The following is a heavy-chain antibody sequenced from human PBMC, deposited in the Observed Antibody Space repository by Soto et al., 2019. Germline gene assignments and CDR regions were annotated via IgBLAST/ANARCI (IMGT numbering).Heavy chain of an antibody. CDR1: GFTFSPYT. J-gene: IGHJ4*02. D-gene: IGHD2-21*02. CDR2: ISYDGSDK. Sequence: GSLRLSCAASGFTFSPYTVHWVRQTPGKGLEWVAVISYDGSDKNYADSVRGRFTISRDNSKNTLFLQMNSLRAEDTALYYCARGGGFCGADCYKGGIDYWGQGALVTVSS. CDR3: ARGGGFCGADCYKGGIDY. V-gene: IGHV3-30-3*01.